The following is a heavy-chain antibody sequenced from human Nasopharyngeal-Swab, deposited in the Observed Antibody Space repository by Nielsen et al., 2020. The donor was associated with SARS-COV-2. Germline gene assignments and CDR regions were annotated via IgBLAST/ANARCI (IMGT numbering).Heavy chain of an antibody. CDR2: IYYSGST. Sequence: PGKGLEWIGYIYYSGSTNYNPSLKSRVTISVDTSKNQFSLKLSSVTAADTAVYYCARDNSKWEPRFWFDPWGQGTLVTVSS. CDR3: ARDNSKWEPRFWFDP. V-gene: IGHV4-59*13. D-gene: IGHD1-26*01. J-gene: IGHJ5*02.